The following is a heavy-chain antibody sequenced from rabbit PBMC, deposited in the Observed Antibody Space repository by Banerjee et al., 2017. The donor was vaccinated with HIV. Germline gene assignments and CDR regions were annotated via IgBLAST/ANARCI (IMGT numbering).Heavy chain of an antibody. V-gene: IGHV1S45*01. CDR3: ARDRGGSYYPYYFNL. CDR1: GFSLSSSYY. D-gene: IGHD8-1*01. CDR2: IYAGSSGDT. J-gene: IGHJ4*01. Sequence: QEQLEESGGDLVKPEGSLTLTCTASGFSLSSSYYMCWVRQAPGKGLEWIACIYAGSSGDTYYASWAKGRFTISKTASTTVTLQMTSLTAADTATYFCARDRGGSYYPYYFNLWGPGTLVTVS.